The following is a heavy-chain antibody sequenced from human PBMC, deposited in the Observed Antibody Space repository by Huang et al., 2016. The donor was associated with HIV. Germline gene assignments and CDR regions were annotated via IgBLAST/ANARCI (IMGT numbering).Heavy chain of an antibody. Sequence: QVQMVQSGAEVKKPGASVKVSCKGFGYTLTSYGISWVRQAPGQGLEWVGWISGDTGYTNYAEKFQGRVTLTTDSSTNTAYMELRSLRYDDTAVYYCARESVWFGELYFDYWGQGTLVAVSS. J-gene: IGHJ4*02. D-gene: IGHD3-10*01. CDR1: GYTLTSYG. CDR2: ISGDTGYT. V-gene: IGHV1-18*04. CDR3: ARESVWFGELYFDY.